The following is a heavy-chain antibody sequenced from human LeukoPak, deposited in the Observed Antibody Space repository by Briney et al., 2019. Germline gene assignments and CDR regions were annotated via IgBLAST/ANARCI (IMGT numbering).Heavy chain of an antibody. CDR3: ARDDPFGSGSYYPWYEGMDV. CDR1: GFTFSSYD. CDR2: IWRDESKK. J-gene: IGHJ6*02. D-gene: IGHD3-10*01. Sequence: GGSLRLSCAASGFTFSSYDMHWVRQAPGKGLEWVAYIWRDESKKYYADSVRGRFAISRDNFKNTLYLQMNSLRGEDTAVYYCARDDPFGSGSYYPWYEGMDVWGQGTTVTVSS. V-gene: IGHV3-30*02.